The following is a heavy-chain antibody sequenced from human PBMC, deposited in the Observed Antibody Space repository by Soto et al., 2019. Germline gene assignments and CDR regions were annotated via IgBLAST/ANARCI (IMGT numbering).Heavy chain of an antibody. CDR1: GGSISSGDYY. Sequence: SETLSLTCTVSGGSISSGDYYWSWIRQPPGKGREWIGYIYYSGSTYYNPSLKSRVTISVDTSKNQFSLKLSSVTAADTAVYYCARVRYCSGGSCYSDWFDPWGQGTLVTVSS. D-gene: IGHD2-15*01. CDR2: IYYSGST. J-gene: IGHJ5*02. V-gene: IGHV4-30-4*01. CDR3: ARVRYCSGGSCYSDWFDP.